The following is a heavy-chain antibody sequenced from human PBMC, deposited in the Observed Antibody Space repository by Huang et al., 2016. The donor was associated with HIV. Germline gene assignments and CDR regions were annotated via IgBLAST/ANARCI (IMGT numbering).Heavy chain of an antibody. CDR1: RFTFSNYA. D-gene: IGHD5-12*01. J-gene: IGHJ6*03. CDR3: ARDLWLRDLYYYYYMDV. V-gene: IGHV3-30-3*01. Sequence: QVQLVESGGGVVQPGRSLRLSCAASRFTFSNYAMHWVRQGPGKGLGWLAVISYDGSNKYYADSVKGRFTISRDNSKNTLYLQMNSLRAEDTAVYYCARDLWLRDLYYYYYMDVWGKGTTVTVSS. CDR2: ISYDGSNK.